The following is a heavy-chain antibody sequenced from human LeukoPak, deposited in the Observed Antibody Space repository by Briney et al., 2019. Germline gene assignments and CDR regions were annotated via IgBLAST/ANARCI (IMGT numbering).Heavy chain of an antibody. V-gene: IGHV3-23*01. CDR3: AKDRVVVTAIKGDCFDY. D-gene: IGHD2-21*02. Sequence: ETLSLTCTVSGGSISSYYWSWIRQPPGKGLEWVSSISGSGGSTYYADSVKGRFSISRDNSKNTLYLQVNSLRAEDTAVYYCAKDRVVVTAIKGDCFDYWGQGTLVTVSS. CDR1: GGSISSYY. J-gene: IGHJ4*02. CDR2: ISGSGGST.